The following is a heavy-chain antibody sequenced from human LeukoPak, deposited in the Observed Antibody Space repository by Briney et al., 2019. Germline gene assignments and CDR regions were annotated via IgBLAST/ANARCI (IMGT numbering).Heavy chain of an antibody. J-gene: IGHJ4*02. Sequence: SVKVSCKASGGTFSSYAISWVRQAPGQGLEWTGGIIPIFGTANYAQKFQGRVTITADESTSTAYMELSSLRSEDTAVYYCFGSGDRGVPNFDYWGQGTLVTVSS. CDR3: FGSGDRGVPNFDY. CDR1: GGTFSSYA. CDR2: IIPIFGTA. D-gene: IGHD7-27*01. V-gene: IGHV1-69*01.